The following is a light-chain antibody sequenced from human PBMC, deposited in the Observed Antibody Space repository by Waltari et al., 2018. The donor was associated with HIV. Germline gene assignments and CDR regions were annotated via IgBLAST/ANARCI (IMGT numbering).Light chain of an antibody. CDR1: QSVSTN. J-gene: IGKJ1*01. Sequence: IVMTQSPATLSVSPGDRATLSCRASQSVSTNLAWYQQKPGQAPRLLISGASTRATGLPARFSGSGSGTEFTLTISSLQSEDFAVYYCQQYNKWPETFGQGTKVEIK. V-gene: IGKV3-15*01. CDR2: GAS. CDR3: QQYNKWPET.